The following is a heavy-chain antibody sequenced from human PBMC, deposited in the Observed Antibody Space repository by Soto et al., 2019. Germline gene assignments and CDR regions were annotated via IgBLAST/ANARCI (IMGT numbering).Heavy chain of an antibody. Sequence: PETLSLTCTVSSDSISSYYWIWIRQSPGKGLEWIGYTDYSGNTNYNPSLKSRVTISGDTSKNQFSLRLSSVTAADTAVYYCARGFGYSYGYGAYYFDYWGQGILVTSPQ. CDR1: SDSISSYY. CDR3: ARGFGYSYGYGAYYFDY. D-gene: IGHD5-18*01. J-gene: IGHJ4*02. V-gene: IGHV4-59*08. CDR2: TDYSGNT.